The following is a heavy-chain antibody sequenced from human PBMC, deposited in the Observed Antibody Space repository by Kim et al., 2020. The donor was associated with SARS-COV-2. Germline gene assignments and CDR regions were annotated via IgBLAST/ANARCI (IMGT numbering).Heavy chain of an antibody. D-gene: IGHD2-15*01. Sequence: SETLSLTCTVSGGSLISTNYYWGWIRQPPGKGLEWIGSILYTGTTSYNPSVESRVTLSVDTSKNQFSLKLNSMTAADTAIYYCGRQGYCSGGNCYYRFFDYWGQGTLVTVSS. V-gene: IGHV4-39*01. CDR2: ILYTGTT. J-gene: IGHJ4*02. CDR3: GRQGYCSGGNCYYRFFDY. CDR1: GGSLISTNYY.